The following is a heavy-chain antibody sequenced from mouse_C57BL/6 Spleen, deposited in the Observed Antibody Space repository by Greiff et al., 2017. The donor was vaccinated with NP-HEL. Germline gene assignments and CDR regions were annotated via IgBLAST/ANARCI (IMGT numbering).Heavy chain of an antibody. J-gene: IGHJ2*01. D-gene: IGHD1-1*01. Sequence: EVQLQQSGPELVKPGASVKISCKASGYTFTDYYMNWVKQSHGKSLEWIGDINPNNGGTSYNQKFKGKATLTVDKSSSTAYMELRSLTSEDSAVYYCARSTTVPTYWGQGTTLTVSS. CDR2: INPNNGGT. CDR1: GYTFTDYY. V-gene: IGHV1-26*01. CDR3: ARSTTVPTY.